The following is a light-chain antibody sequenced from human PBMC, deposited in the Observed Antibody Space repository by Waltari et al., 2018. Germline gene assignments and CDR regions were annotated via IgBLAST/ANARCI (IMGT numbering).Light chain of an antibody. V-gene: IGKV3-20*01. J-gene: IGKJ4*01. CDR2: GAY. CDR3: HQYGSSWRT. Sequence: NVLTQSPGTLSLSPGEGATLSCRASQRISDNTLAWFQQKPGQAPRLLIYGAYSRATGVPDRFSGSGSGTDFTLTISRLEPEDFVVYYCHQYGSSWRTFGGGTKVEIK. CDR1: QRISDNT.